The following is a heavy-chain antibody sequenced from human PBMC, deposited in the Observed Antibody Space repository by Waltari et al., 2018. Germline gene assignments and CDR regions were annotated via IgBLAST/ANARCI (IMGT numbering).Heavy chain of an antibody. CDR3: ARGSNYDSSGYYVTEYFQH. J-gene: IGHJ1*01. Sequence: QLKLQESGPGLVKPSETLSLTCTVSGGSISSSSSSWGWIRQPPGKGREGIGRTYSSGSTYYNPSLQSRVTISVDTSKNQFSLKLSSVTAADTAVYYRARGSNYDSSGYYVTEYFQHWGQGTLVTVSS. D-gene: IGHD3-22*01. CDR2: TYSSGST. CDR1: GGSISSSSSS. V-gene: IGHV4-39*01.